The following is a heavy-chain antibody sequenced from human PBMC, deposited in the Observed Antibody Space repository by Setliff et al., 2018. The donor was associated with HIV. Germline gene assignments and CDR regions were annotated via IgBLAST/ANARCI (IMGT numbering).Heavy chain of an antibody. CDR2: VQYVGPA. D-gene: IGHD3-22*01. V-gene: IGHV4-59*01. Sequence: SETLSLTCSVSGDDINRDFWTWMRQPPGKGLEWIGYVQYVGPANYNPSLQSRPTLSIDTSKNQFSLKLISVTAADTAVYYCARGEPPASRSGLLYWGQGMLVPSPQ. CDR3: ARGEPPASRSGLLY. CDR1: GDDINRDF. J-gene: IGHJ4*02.